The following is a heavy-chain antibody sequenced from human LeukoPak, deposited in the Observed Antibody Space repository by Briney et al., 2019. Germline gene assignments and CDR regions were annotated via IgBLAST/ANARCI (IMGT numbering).Heavy chain of an antibody. CDR1: GFTFDDYG. CDR3: ARETDLDGYNHFDY. Sequence: GGSLRLSCAASGFTFDDYGMSWVRQAPGKGLEWVSGINWNGGSTGYADSVKGRFTIPRDNAKNSLYLQMNSLRAEDTALYYCARETDLDGYNHFDYWGQGTLVTVSS. J-gene: IGHJ4*02. D-gene: IGHD5-24*01. V-gene: IGHV3-20*04. CDR2: INWNGGST.